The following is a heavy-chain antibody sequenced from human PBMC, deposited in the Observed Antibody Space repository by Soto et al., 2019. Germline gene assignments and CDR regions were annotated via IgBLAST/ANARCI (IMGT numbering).Heavy chain of an antibody. V-gene: IGHV3-74*01. D-gene: IGHD6-13*01. J-gene: IGHJ6*03. Sequence: GGSLRLSCAASGFTFSSYWMHWVRQAPGKGLVWVSRINSDGSSTSYADSVKGRFTISRDKAKNTLYLQMNSLRAEDTAVYYCAREAAAGTVWDYYYYMDVWGKGTTVTVSS. CDR1: GFTFSSYW. CDR2: INSDGSST. CDR3: AREAAAGTVWDYYYYMDV.